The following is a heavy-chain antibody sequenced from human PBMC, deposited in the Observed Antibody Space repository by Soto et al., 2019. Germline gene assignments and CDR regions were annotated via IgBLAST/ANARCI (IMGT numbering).Heavy chain of an antibody. D-gene: IGHD2-8*01. CDR3: ARGGKYCTNGVCDDAFDI. V-gene: IGHV1-18*01. CDR1: GYTFTSYG. J-gene: IGHJ3*02. CDR2: ISAYNGNT. Sequence: ASVKVSCKASGYTFTSYGISWVRQAPGQGLEWMGWISAYNGNTNYAQKLQGRVTMTTDTSTSTAYMELRSLRSDDTAVYYCARGGKYCTNGVCDDAFDIWGQGTMVTVSS.